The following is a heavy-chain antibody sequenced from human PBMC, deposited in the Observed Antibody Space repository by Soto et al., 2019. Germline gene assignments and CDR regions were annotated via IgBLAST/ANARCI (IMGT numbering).Heavy chain of an antibody. CDR3: ARMATFGSLNWFDP. CDR2: MNPGSGDT. J-gene: IGHJ5*02. Sequence: ASVKVSCKASGYSFTNNDVTWVRQATGQGLEWMGWMNPGSGDTGYAQKFQGRVTMTRDISIATAYMELSSLRSDDTAIYYCARMATFGSLNWFDPWGQGTLVTVSS. V-gene: IGHV1-8*01. CDR1: GYSFTNND. D-gene: IGHD3-16*01.